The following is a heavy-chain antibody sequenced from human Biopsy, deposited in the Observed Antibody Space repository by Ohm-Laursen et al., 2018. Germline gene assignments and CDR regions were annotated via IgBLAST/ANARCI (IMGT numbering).Heavy chain of an antibody. CDR1: GGSFSDYY. CDR3: ARTYDYDSSAYYYAY. Sequence: TLSLTCTVYGGSFSDYYWTWIRQPPNKGLEWIGEINHSGSTSYNPSLRSRATVSVDTSKNQFSLRLSSVTAADTAIYYCARTYDYDSSAYYYAYWGQGTLVTVSS. CDR2: INHSGST. D-gene: IGHD3-22*01. V-gene: IGHV4-34*01. J-gene: IGHJ4*02.